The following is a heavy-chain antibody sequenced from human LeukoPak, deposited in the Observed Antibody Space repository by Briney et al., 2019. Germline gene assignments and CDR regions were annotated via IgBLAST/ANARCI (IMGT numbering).Heavy chain of an antibody. Sequence: SETLSLTCAVYGGSFSGYYWSWIRQPPGKGLEWIGEINHSGSTNYNPSLKSRVTISVDTSKNQFSLKLSSVTAADTAVYYCARVRVVVVAAHNLRRYYYGMDVWGQGTTVTVSS. CDR1: GGSFSGYY. J-gene: IGHJ6*02. D-gene: IGHD2-15*01. V-gene: IGHV4-34*01. CDR2: INHSGST. CDR3: ARVRVVVVAAHNLRRYYYGMDV.